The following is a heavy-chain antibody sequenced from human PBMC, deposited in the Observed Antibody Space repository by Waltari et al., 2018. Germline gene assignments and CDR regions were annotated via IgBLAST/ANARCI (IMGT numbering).Heavy chain of an antibody. CDR2: IYYSGST. CDR3: ARGPSYGDAFDI. D-gene: IGHD4-17*01. J-gene: IGHJ3*02. CDR1: DGSISSGDYY. V-gene: IGHV4-30-4*08. Sequence: VQLQESGPGLVKPSQTLSLTCTLSDGSISSGDYYWSWLRQPPGKGLEWIGYIYYSGSTYYNPSLKSRVTISVDTSKNQFSLKLSSVTAADTAVYYCARGPSYGDAFDIWGQGTMVTVSS.